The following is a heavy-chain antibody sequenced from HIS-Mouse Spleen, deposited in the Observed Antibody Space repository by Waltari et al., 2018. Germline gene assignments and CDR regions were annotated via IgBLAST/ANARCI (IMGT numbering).Heavy chain of an antibody. D-gene: IGHD6-13*01. CDR1: GGSISSSSYY. Sequence: QLQLQESGPGLVKPSETLSLTCTVSGGSISSSSYYWGWIRQPPGKGLVWLGGIDYRGSTYYKPSLKGRVTISVDTSKNQGSLKLGAVTAADTAVYYCAREIPYSSSWYDWYFDLWGRGTLVTVSS. CDR3: AREIPYSSSWYDWYFDL. J-gene: IGHJ2*01. CDR2: IDYRGST. V-gene: IGHV4-39*07.